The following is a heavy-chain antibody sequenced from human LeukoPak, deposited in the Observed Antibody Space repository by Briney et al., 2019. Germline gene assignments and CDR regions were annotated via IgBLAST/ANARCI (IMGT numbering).Heavy chain of an antibody. CDR3: ARAKGLAARPPGY. J-gene: IGHJ4*02. D-gene: IGHD6-6*01. CDR1: GFTFSSYE. CDR2: ISSSGSTI. Sequence: GGSLRLSCAASGFTFSSYEMNWVRQAPGKGREWVSYISSSGSTIYYADSVKGRFTISRDNAKNSLYLQMNSLRAEDTAVYYCARAKGLAARPPGYRGQGTLVTVSS. V-gene: IGHV3-48*03.